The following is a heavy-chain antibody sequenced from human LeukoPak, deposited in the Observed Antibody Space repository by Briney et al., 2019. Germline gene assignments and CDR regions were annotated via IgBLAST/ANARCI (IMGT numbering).Heavy chain of an antibody. D-gene: IGHD6-19*01. Sequence: GGSLRLSCAVSGFTLTNYHMNWVRQAPGKGLEWVSGISASGNSTYYADSVRGRFTLSRDISKNTLYLQMNSLRVDDTAVYYCAQYSSGWYSVYDFWGQGALVTVSP. CDR2: ISASGNST. J-gene: IGHJ4*01. V-gene: IGHV3-23*01. CDR3: AQYSSGWYSVYDF. CDR1: GFTLTNYH.